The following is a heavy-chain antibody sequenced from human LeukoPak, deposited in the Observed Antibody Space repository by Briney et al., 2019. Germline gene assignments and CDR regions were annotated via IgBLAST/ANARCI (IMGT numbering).Heavy chain of an antibody. CDR1: GFTVSSNY. V-gene: IGHV3-66*01. CDR2: IYSGGST. CDR3: AKERGWELLQFDY. J-gene: IGHJ4*02. D-gene: IGHD1-26*01. Sequence: GGSLRLSCAASGFTVSSNYMSWVRQAPGKGLEWVSVIYSGGSTYYADSVKGRFTISRDNSKNTLYLQMNSLRAEDTAVYYCAKERGWELLQFDYWGQGTLVTVSS.